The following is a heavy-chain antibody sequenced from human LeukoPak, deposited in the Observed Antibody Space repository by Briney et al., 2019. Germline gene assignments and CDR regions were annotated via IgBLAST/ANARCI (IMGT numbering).Heavy chain of an antibody. CDR3: AKDTYYYDSSGSRWFGP. CDR2: INHSGST. D-gene: IGHD3-22*01. CDR1: GGSFSGYY. Sequence: SETLSLTCAVYGGSFSGYYWSWIRQPPGKGLEWIGEINHSGSTNYNPSLKSRVTISVDTSKNQSSLKLSSVTAADTAVYYCAKDTYYYDSSGSRWFGPWGQGTLVTVSS. J-gene: IGHJ5*02. V-gene: IGHV4-34*01.